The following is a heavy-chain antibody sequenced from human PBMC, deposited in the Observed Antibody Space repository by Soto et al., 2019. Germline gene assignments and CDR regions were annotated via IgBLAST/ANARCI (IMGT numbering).Heavy chain of an antibody. CDR3: AKDSLVSVTTSANDAFDI. D-gene: IGHD4-17*01. CDR2: ISGSGGST. V-gene: IGHV3-23*01. J-gene: IGHJ3*02. Sequence: PGGSLRLSCAASGFTFSSYAMSWVRQAPGKGLEWVSAISGSGGSTYYADSVKGRFTVSRDNSKNTLYLQMNSLRAEDTAVYYCAKDSLVSVTTSANDAFDIWGQGTMVTVS. CDR1: GFTFSSYA.